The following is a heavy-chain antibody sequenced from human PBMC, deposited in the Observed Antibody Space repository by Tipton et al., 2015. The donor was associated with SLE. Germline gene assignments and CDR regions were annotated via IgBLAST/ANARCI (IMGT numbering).Heavy chain of an antibody. CDR3: ARDSGNYSIDY. D-gene: IGHD1-26*01. Sequence: SLRLSCAASGFTFSSYWMHWVRQAPGKGLVWVSRINTDGSSTSYADSVKGRFTISRDNAKNTLYLQMNSLRAEDTAVYYCARDSGNYSIDYWGQGTLVTVSS. CDR2: INTDGSST. J-gene: IGHJ4*02. CDR1: GFTFSSYW. V-gene: IGHV3-74*01.